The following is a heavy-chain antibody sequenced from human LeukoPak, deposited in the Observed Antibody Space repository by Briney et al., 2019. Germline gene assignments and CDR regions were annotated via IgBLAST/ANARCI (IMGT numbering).Heavy chain of an antibody. CDR3: ARVSGGWYYFDY. Sequence: ASVKVSCKASGYTFTSYAMHWVRQAPGQRLEWMGWINAGNGNTKYSQKFQGRVTITRDTSVSTAYMELSSLRSEDTAVYYCARVSGGWYYFDYWGQGTLVTVSS. CDR2: INAGNGNT. D-gene: IGHD6-19*01. V-gene: IGHV1-3*01. CDR1: GYTFTSYA. J-gene: IGHJ4*02.